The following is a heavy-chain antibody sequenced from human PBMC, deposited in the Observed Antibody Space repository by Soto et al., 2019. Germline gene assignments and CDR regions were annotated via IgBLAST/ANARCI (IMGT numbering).Heavy chain of an antibody. CDR3: ARDRTREPSRWYYYCMDV. CDR1: GFTFSSYE. V-gene: IGHV3-48*03. CDR2: ISSSGSTI. J-gene: IGHJ6*02. Sequence: PGGSLRLSCAASGFTFSSYEMNWVRQAPGKGLEWVSYISSSGSTIYYADSVKGRFTISRDNAKNSLYLQMNSLRAEDTAVYYCARDRTREPSRWYYYCMDVWGQGTTVTVSS. D-gene: IGHD1-26*01.